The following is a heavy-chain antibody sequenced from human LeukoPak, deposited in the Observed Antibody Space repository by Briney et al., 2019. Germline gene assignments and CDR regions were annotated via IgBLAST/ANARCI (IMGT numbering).Heavy chain of an antibody. CDR1: GYSFTNYW. V-gene: IGHV5-51*01. D-gene: IGHD5-24*01. J-gene: IGHJ5*02. CDR3: ARQGDGYINNYFDP. CDR2: IYPADSDT. Sequence: GESLKTSCKGSGYSFTNYWIGWVRQMPGKGLEWMGIIYPADSDTRYSPSFQGQVTISVDKSISTAYLQWSSLKASDTAMYYCARQGDGYINNYFDPWGRGTLVTVSS.